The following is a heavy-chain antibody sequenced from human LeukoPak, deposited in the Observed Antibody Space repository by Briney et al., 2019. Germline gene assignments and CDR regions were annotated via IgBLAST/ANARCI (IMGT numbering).Heavy chain of an antibody. J-gene: IGHJ6*03. CDR3: ASGVVVVAASRSSYYMDV. V-gene: IGHV3-74*01. CDR1: GFTFSSYW. D-gene: IGHD2-15*01. Sequence: PGGSLGLSCAASGFTFSSYWMHWVRQAPGKGLVWVSRINSDGSSTSYADSVKGRFTISRDNAKNTLYLQMNSLRAEDTAVYYCASGVVVVAASRSSYYMDVWGKGTTVTVSS. CDR2: INSDGSST.